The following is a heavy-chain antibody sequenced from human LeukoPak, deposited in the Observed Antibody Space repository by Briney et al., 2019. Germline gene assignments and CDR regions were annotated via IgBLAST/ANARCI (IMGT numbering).Heavy chain of an antibody. V-gene: IGHV4-59*01. CDR1: GGSIRSYF. J-gene: IGHJ6*02. CDR3: ARDVGSSSWSYYGMDV. D-gene: IGHD6-13*01. Sequence: SETLSLTCTVSGGSIRSYFWSWIRQSPGKGLEWIGYIYDSGSINYNPSLKSRATISVDTSKNQFTLKLSSVTAADTAVYYCARDVGSSSWSYYGMDVWGQGTTVTVSS. CDR2: IYDSGSI.